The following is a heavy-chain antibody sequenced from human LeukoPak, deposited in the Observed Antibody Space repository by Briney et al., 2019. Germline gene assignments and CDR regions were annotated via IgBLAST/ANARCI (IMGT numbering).Heavy chain of an antibody. D-gene: IGHD4-23*01. Sequence: SETLSLTCTVSGGSISSHYWNWIRQPPGKGLEWIGYIYYSGSTNYNPSLKSRVTISVDTSKNQFSLKLSSVTAAATAVYYCASYGGNSGFDYWGQGTLVTVSS. CDR3: ASYGGNSGFDY. V-gene: IGHV4-59*11. CDR1: GGSISSHY. J-gene: IGHJ4*02. CDR2: IYYSGST.